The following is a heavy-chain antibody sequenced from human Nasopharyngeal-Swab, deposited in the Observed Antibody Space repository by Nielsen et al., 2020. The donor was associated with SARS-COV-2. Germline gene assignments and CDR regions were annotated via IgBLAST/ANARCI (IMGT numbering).Heavy chain of an antibody. CDR3: AIRGRSMGVTAFDI. Sequence: GESLKISCAASGFTFSSCAMSWVRQAPGKGLEWVSAISGSGGSTYYADSVKGRFTISRDNSKNTLYLQMNSLRAEDTAVYYCAIRGRSMGVTAFDIWGQGTMVTVSS. CDR2: ISGSGGST. CDR1: GFTFSSCA. J-gene: IGHJ3*02. D-gene: IGHD2/OR15-2a*01. V-gene: IGHV3-23*01.